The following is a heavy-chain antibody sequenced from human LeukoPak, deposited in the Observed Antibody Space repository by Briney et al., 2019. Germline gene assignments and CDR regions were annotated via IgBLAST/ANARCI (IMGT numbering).Heavy chain of an antibody. CDR1: GFTFDDYA. J-gene: IGHJ4*02. CDR3: AKDISYYDSTFYYFDY. V-gene: IGHV3-9*01. Sequence: GGSLRLSCAASGFTFDDYAMHWVRQAPGKGLEWVSGISWNSGSIGYADSVKGRFTISRDNAKNSLYLQMNSLRAEDTALYYCAKDISYYDSTFYYFDYWGQGTLVTVSS. D-gene: IGHD3-22*01. CDR2: ISWNSGSI.